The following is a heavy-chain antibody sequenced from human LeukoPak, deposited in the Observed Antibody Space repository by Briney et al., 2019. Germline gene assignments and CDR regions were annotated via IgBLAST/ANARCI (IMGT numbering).Heavy chain of an antibody. CDR1: GFTFSSYA. D-gene: IGHD1-26*01. CDR3: AKAGFSGSYFDY. V-gene: IGHV3-23*01. J-gene: IGHJ4*02. CDR2: ISGSGGST. Sequence: PGGSLRLSCAASGFTFSSYAISWVRQAPGKGLEWVSAISGSGGSTYYADSVKGRFTISRDNSKNTLYLQMNSLRAEDTAVYYCAKAGFSGSYFDYWGQGTLVTVSS.